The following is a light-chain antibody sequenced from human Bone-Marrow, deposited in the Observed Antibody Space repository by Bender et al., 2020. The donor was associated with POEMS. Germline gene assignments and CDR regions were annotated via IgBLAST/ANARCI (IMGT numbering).Light chain of an antibody. CDR3: SSYAGTNTYV. J-gene: IGLJ1*01. Sequence: QSALIQPPSASGSPGQSVTISCTGSDSNIGAGHDVHWYQQLPGTAPKLLIYVNSNRPSGVPDRFSGSKSDNTASLTVSSLQAEDEADYYCSSYAGTNTYVFGSGTKVTVL. CDR2: VNS. V-gene: IGLV2-8*01. CDR1: DSNIGAGHD.